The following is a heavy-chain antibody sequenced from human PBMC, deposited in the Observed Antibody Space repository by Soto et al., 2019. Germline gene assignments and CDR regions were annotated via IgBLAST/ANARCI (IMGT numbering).Heavy chain of an antibody. CDR1: GDSVSSNSAA. V-gene: IGHV6-1*01. Sequence: QVHLQQSGPVLVKPSQTLSLTCAISGDSVSSNSAAWNWIRQSPSRGLEWLGRTFYRSKWYHEYAVSVKSRITLNPDTSKNQFSLQLNSMTPEDTAMYYCARDLDTGCDYWGQGTLVTVSS. CDR2: TFYRSKWYH. J-gene: IGHJ4*02. CDR3: ARDLDTGCDY. D-gene: IGHD5-18*01.